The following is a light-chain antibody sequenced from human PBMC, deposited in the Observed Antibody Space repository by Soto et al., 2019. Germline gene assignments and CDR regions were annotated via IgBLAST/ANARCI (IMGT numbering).Light chain of an antibody. V-gene: IGLV2-14*01. CDR1: SSDAGGYNY. J-gene: IGLJ1*01. CDR2: EVS. CDR3: SSYTSSSTVV. Sequence: QSALTQPASVSGSPGQSITISCTGTSSDAGGYNYVSWYQHHPGKAPKLIIYEVSNRPSGASNRFSGSKSGNTASLTISGLQADDEADYYCSSYTSSSTVVFGIGTKVTVL.